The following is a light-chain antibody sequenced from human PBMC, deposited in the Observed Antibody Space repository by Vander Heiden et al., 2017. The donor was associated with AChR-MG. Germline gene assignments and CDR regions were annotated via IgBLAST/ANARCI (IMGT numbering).Light chain of an antibody. V-gene: IGKV1-39*01. CDR2: AAS. CDR3: QLGDSTSRA. Sequence: DIQMTQSPSSLSASVGDRVTITCRASQSITTYLNWYQQKPGKAPKLLIYAASSLQSGVPSRFSGSGSGTDFTLTISSLQPEDFATYYCQLGDSTSRAFGQGTKVEIK. J-gene: IGKJ1*01. CDR1: QSITTY.